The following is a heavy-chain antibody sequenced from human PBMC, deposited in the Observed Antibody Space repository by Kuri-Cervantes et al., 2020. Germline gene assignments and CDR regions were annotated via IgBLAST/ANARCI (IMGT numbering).Heavy chain of an antibody. J-gene: IGHJ5*02. CDR3: AKASSSGPGWFDA. V-gene: IGHV3-30-3*01. Sequence: GGSLRLSCAASGFTFSSYAMHWVRQAPGKGLEWVAVISYDGSNKYYADSVKGRFTISKDTSKNMLFLQMNSLRAEDTAVYYCAKASSSGPGWFDAWGQGTLVTVSS. D-gene: IGHD6-25*01. CDR2: ISYDGSNK. CDR1: GFTFSSYA.